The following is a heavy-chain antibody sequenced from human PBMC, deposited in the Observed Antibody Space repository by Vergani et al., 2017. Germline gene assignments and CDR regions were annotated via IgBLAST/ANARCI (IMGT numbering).Heavy chain of an antibody. J-gene: IGHJ6*02. V-gene: IGHV3-53*01. CDR2: IYSGGST. Sequence: EVQLVESGGGLIQPGGSLRLSCAASGFTVSSTYMSWVRQAPGKGLEWVSVIYSGGSTYYADSVKGRFTISRDNSKNTLYLQMNSLRAEDTAVYYCARATSLSQFEPQNYYYYGMDVWGQGTTVTVSS. D-gene: IGHD2/OR15-2a*01. CDR3: ARATSLSQFEPQNYYYYGMDV. CDR1: GFTVSSTY.